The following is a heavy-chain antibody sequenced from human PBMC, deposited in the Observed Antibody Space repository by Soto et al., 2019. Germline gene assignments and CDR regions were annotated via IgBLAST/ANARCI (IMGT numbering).Heavy chain of an antibody. J-gene: IGHJ4*02. CDR3: ARRYGYSFDY. CDR2: IYYSGST. V-gene: IGHV4-59*08. Sequence: QVQLQESGPGPVKPSETLSLTCTVSAGSISSYYWSWIRQPPGRGLEWIGYIYYSGSTNYNPSLKSRVTISVDTSKNQFSLKLSSVTAADTAVYYCARRYGYSFDYWGQGTLVTVSS. D-gene: IGHD1-1*01. CDR1: AGSISSYY.